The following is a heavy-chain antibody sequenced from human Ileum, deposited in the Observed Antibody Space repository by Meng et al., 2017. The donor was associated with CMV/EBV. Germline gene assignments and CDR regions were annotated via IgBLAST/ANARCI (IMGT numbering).Heavy chain of an antibody. V-gene: IGHV4-61*02. D-gene: IGHD6-13*01. CDR3: ARGKAVGTGH. CDR1: GASTTSGSHY. J-gene: IGHJ4*02. Sequence: QVSSQGSAHRRVNPSQTLSLSCTVAGASTTSGSHYWSWIRQSAGKGLEWIGRIHTSGSTNYNPSLESRVTISIDTSRNQFSLKLTSVTAADTAVYFCARGKAVGTGHWGQGTLVTVSS. CDR2: IHTSGST.